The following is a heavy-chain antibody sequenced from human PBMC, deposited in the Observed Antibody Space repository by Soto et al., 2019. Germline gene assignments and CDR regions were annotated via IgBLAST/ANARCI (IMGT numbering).Heavy chain of an antibody. CDR2: IIPIFGTA. Sequence: VKVSCKASGGTFSSYAISWVRQAPGQGLEWMGGIIPIFGTANYAQKFQGRVTITADESTSTAYMELSSLRSEDTAVYYCARQYCSSTSCYSLRWLDPWGQGTLVTVSS. D-gene: IGHD2-2*02. V-gene: IGHV1-69*13. J-gene: IGHJ5*02. CDR1: GGTFSSYA. CDR3: ARQYCSSTSCYSLRWLDP.